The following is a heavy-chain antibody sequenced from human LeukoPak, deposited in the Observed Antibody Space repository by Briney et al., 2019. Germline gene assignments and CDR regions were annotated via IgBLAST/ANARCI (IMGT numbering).Heavy chain of an antibody. CDR1: GFIFGSYG. V-gene: IGHV3-33*01. J-gene: IGHJ3*02. CDR3: ARAYDRSGYYFDAFEI. CDR2: IWYDGSNK. Sequence: ERSLRLSCAASGFIFGSYGMHWVRQAPGKGLEWVAVIWYDGSNKYYADSVKGRFTVSRDNSKNTLYLQMNSLRAEDTAVYYCARAYDRSGYYFDAFEIWGQGTMVTVSS. D-gene: IGHD3-22*01.